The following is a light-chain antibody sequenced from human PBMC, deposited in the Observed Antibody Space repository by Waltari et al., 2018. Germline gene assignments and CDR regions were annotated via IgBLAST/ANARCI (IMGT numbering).Light chain of an antibody. J-gene: IGKJ3*01. CDR2: GAS. CDR1: QSVSSN. V-gene: IGKV3-15*01. Sequence: EIVMTQSAATLSVSPGERATLSCRASQSVSSNLAWYQQKPGQAPRLHIYGASTRATGIPARFSGSGSGTEFTLTISSLQSEDFAVYYCQQYNNWPPDTFGPGTKVDTK. CDR3: QQYNNWPPDT.